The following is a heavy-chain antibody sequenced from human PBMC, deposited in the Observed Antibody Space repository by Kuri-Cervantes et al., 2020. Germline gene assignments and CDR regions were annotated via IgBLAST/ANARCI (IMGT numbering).Heavy chain of an antibody. J-gene: IGHJ4*02. CDR1: GGSIDRSSYH. D-gene: IGHD6-19*01. Sequence: GSLRLSCTVSGGSIDRSSYHWGWIRQPPGKGLEWIGSIYHSGSTYYNPSLKSRVTISIDTSKNQFSLKLSSVTAADTAVYYCARGTAVAGTIDYWGQGTPVTVSS. CDR2: IYHSGST. V-gene: IGHV4-39*07. CDR3: ARGTAVAGTIDY.